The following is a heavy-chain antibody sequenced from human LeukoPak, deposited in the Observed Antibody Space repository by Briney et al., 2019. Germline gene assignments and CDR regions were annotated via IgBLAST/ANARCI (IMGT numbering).Heavy chain of an antibody. CDR1: GFSFSNYE. J-gene: IGHJ4*02. Sequence: GGSLRLSCVASGFSFSNYEMSWVRQAPGKGLECISYIESTSRNIRYADSVKGRFTISRDNAKNSLYLQMNGLRAEDTAVYYCARDEGKYSYGQFEYWGPGTLVTVSP. D-gene: IGHD5-18*01. V-gene: IGHV3-48*03. CDR2: IESTSRNI. CDR3: ARDEGKYSYGQFEY.